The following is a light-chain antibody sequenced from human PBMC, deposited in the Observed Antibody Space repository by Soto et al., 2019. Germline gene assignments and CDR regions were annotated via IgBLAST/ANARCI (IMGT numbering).Light chain of an antibody. Sequence: TQTPTSRSASVGGRVTITCRASQGIRNDLGWYQQKPGKAPKLLIYAASSLQSGVPSRFSGSGSGTDFTLTISSLQPEDFATYYCLQDYNSPPTFGQGTKVDIK. CDR2: AAS. CDR1: QGIRND. V-gene: IGKV1-6*01. J-gene: IGKJ1*01. CDR3: LQDYNSPPT.